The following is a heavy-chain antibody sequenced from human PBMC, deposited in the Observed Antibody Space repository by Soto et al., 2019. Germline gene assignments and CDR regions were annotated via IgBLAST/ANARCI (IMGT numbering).Heavy chain of an antibody. CDR2: ISGSGGSE. D-gene: IGHD6-13*01. J-gene: IGHJ6*02. V-gene: IGHV3-23*01. Sequence: EVQLLESGGGLVQPGGSLRVSCAASGSTFSSYAMSWVRQAPGKGLEWVPAISGSGGSEYYADSVKDRFTISRDNSKNTLYLQMNSPRAEDTAVYYCAKARAAGTWSYYGMDVWGQGTTVTVSS. CDR3: AKARAAGTWSYYGMDV. CDR1: GSTFSSYA.